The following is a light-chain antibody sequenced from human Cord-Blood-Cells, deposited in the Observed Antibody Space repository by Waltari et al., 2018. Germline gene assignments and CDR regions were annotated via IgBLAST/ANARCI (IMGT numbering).Light chain of an antibody. Sequence: QSALTQPASVSGSPGQSITISCTGTSSDVGGYNLVSWYQRHPGKAPKLMFYEGSKRPAGVSNRFSGSKSGNTASLTISGLQAEDEADYYCCSYAGSSTWVFGGGTKLTVL. J-gene: IGLJ3*02. CDR1: SSDVGGYNL. V-gene: IGLV2-23*01. CDR2: EGS. CDR3: CSYAGSSTWV.